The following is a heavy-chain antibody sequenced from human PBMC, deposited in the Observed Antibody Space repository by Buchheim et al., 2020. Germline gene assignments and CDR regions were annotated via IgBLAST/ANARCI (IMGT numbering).Heavy chain of an antibody. V-gene: IGHV4-31*03. J-gene: IGHJ4*02. D-gene: IGHD3-22*01. CDR3: ASGYDSSGDRGGAFDY. CDR1: GGSISSGGYY. CDR2: IYYSGNT. Sequence: QVQLQESGPGLVKPSQTLSLTCTVSGGSISSGGYYWSWIRQHPGKGLEWIGYIYYSGNTNYNPSLKGRVTISVDTPKNQFSLKLSSVTAADTAVYYCASGYDSSGDRGGAFDYWGQGTL.